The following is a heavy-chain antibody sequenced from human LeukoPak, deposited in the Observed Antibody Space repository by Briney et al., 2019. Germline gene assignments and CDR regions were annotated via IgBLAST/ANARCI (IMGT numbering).Heavy chain of an antibody. D-gene: IGHD3/OR15-3a*01. CDR1: GITLSNYG. CDR3: AKRGVVIRVILVGFHKEAYYFES. CDR2: ISGSGGST. V-gene: IGHV3-23*01. J-gene: IGHJ4*02. Sequence: GGSLRLSCAVSGITLSNYGMSRVRQAPGKGLEWVAGISGSGGSTNYADSVKGRVSISRDNPKNTLYLQMNSLRAEDTAFYFCAKRGVVIRVILVGFHKEAYYFESWGQGALVTVSS.